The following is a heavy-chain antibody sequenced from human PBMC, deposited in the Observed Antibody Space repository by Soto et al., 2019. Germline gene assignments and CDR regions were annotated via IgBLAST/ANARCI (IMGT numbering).Heavy chain of an antibody. D-gene: IGHD5-12*01. J-gene: IGHJ4*02. V-gene: IGHV4-39*01. CDR2: IYYSGST. CDR3: ARRANTYSGYAEGDY. CDR1: GGSISSSSYY. Sequence: QLQLQESGPGLVKPSETLSLTCTVSGGSISSSSYYWGWIRQPPGKGLEWIGSIYYSGSTYYNPSLKRRVTISVDTSKNQFSLKLSSGTAADTAVYYCARRANTYSGYAEGDYWGQGTLVTVSS.